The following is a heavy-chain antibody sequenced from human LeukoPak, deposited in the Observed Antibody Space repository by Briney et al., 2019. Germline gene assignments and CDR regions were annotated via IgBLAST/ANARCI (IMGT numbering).Heavy chain of an antibody. V-gene: IGHV4-39*07. CDR3: ARDRPHYYDSSGYYHFFDY. CDR1: GGSINNSPYY. Sequence: SETLSLTCTVSGGSINNSPYYWGWIRQPPGKELECIVSMHYSGSTYYNPSLKSRVTISVDTSKNQFSLKLSSVAAADTAVYYCARDRPHYYDSSGYYHFFDYWGQGTLVTVSS. CDR2: MHYSGST. D-gene: IGHD3-22*01. J-gene: IGHJ4*02.